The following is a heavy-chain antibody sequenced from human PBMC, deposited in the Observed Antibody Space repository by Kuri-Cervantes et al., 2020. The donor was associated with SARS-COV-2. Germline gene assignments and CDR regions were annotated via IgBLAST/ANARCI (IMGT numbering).Heavy chain of an antibody. V-gene: IGHV1-2*02. J-gene: IGHJ4*02. CDR1: GYTFTGYY. CDR3: ARDSFMGSSSWEPPFDY. CDR2: INPNSGGT. D-gene: IGHD6-13*01. Sequence: ASVKVSCKASGYTFTGYYMHWVQQAPGQGLEWMGWINPNSGGTNYAQKFQGRVTMTRDTSISTAYMELSRLRSDDTAVYYCARDSFMGSSSWEPPFDYWGQGTLVTVSS.